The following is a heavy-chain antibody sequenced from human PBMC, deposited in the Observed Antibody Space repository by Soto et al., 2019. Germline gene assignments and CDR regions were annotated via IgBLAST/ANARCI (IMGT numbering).Heavy chain of an antibody. CDR1: GGSISSGDYY. CDR3: ARSSITMVRGVIIREDWYFDL. D-gene: IGHD3-10*01. Sequence: QVQLQESGPGLVKPSQTLSLTCTVSGGSISSGDYYWSWIRQPPGKGLEWIGYIYYRGSTYYNPSVKGRVTRSVNTSKIQFPRKLRSVTAADTAVYYCARSSITMVRGVIIREDWYFDLWVRGTPVTVSS. CDR2: IYYRGST. V-gene: IGHV4-30-4*01. J-gene: IGHJ2*01.